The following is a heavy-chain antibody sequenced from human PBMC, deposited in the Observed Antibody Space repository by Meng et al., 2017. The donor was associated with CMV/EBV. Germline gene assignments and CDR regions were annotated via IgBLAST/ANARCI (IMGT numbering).Heavy chain of an antibody. CDR1: EFTFSNYA. D-gene: IGHD6-13*01. CDR2: ITASGGST. J-gene: IGHJ4*02. Sequence: GESLKISCVASEFTFSNYAMSWVRQAPGRGLAWVSAITASGGSTYYADSVKGRFTVSRDNSKNTLYLQMNSLRAEDTALYYCAKAFSASWYREYYDDWGQGTLVTVSS. V-gene: IGHV3-23*01. CDR3: AKAFSASWYREYYDD.